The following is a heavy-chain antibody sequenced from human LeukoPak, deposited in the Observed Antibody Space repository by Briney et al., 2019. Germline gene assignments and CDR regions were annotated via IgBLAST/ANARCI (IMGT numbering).Heavy chain of an antibody. CDR1: GYSFTSHW. Sequence: PGESLKISCKGSGYSFTSHWIGWARPMPGKGLEWMGAISPGDSITEYSPSFRGQVTMSADKSISTAYLHWGSLKASDTALYYCATYTVTAGYYGMNIWGQGTTVTVS. J-gene: IGHJ6*02. V-gene: IGHV5-51*01. CDR3: ATYTVTAGYYGMNI. D-gene: IGHD4-17*01. CDR2: ISPGDSIT.